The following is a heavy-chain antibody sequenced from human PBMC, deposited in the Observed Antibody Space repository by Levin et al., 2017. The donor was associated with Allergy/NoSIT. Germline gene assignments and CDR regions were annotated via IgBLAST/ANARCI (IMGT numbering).Heavy chain of an antibody. CDR1: GGTFSSYA. J-gene: IGHJ4*02. V-gene: IGHV1-69*13. Sequence: GASVKVSCKASGGTFSSYAISWVRQAPGQGLEWMGGIIPIFGTANYAQKFQGRVTITADESTSTAYMELSSLRSEDTAVYYCAKSGTIFGVVSPFDYWGQGTLVTVSS. D-gene: IGHD3-3*01. CDR3: AKSGTIFGVVSPFDY. CDR2: IIPIFGTA.